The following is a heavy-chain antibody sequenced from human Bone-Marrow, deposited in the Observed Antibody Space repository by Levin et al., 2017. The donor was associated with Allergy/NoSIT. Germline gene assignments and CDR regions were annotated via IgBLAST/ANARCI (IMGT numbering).Heavy chain of an antibody. D-gene: IGHD5-18*01. Sequence: PGGSLRLSCTVSGASISSSNYYWGWIRQPPGTGLEWIGSMYHSGSTDFNPSLESRVTLSVDTSKNQFSLKLRSVTAADTAVYYCARPLREYNYGLFEHWGQGALVTVSS. CDR1: GASISSSNYY. V-gene: IGHV4-39*01. CDR3: ARPLREYNYGLFEH. CDR2: MYHSGST. J-gene: IGHJ4*02.